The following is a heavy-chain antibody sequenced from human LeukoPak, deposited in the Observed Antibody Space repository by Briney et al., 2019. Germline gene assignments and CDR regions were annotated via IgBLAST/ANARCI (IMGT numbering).Heavy chain of an antibody. CDR2: IYYSGST. CDR3: ARQERYCSNGVCLKHFDY. D-gene: IGHD2-8*01. CDR1: GASISSSIYY. Sequence: PSETLSLTCTVSGASISSSIYYWGWIRQPPGKGLEWIGSIYYSGSTYYNPSLKSRVTISVDTSKNQFSLKLRSVPAADTGVYYCARQERYCSNGVCLKHFDYWGQGTLVTVS. V-gene: IGHV4-39*01. J-gene: IGHJ4*02.